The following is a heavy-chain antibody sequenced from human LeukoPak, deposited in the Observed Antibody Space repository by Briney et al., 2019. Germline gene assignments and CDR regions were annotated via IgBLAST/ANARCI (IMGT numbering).Heavy chain of an antibody. CDR2: IYYSGST. CDR3: ARGPGLEFCSGGGCCWFDP. J-gene: IGHJ5*02. CDR1: GGSISSYY. V-gene: IGHV4-59*01. Sequence: SETLSLTCTVSGGSISSYYWSWIRQPPGKGLEWIGYIYYSGSTNYNPSLKSRVTISVDTSKNQFSLKLSSVTAADTAVYYCARGPGLEFCSGGGCCWFDPWGQGTLVTVSS. D-gene: IGHD2-15*01.